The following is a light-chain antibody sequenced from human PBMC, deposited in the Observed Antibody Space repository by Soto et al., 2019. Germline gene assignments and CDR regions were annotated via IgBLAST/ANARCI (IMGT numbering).Light chain of an antibody. J-gene: IGKJ2*01. V-gene: IGKV2-28*01. CDR2: LAS. CDR1: QSLLHSSGYNH. Sequence: DIVMTQSPLSLPVTPGEPASIACRPSQSLLHSSGYNHLDWFLQKPGQSPHLVIYLASNRASGVPDRFSGSGSGTDFTLKISRVDSEGVGVYFCMQALQTPLYTFGQGTNLEIK. CDR3: MQALQTPLYT.